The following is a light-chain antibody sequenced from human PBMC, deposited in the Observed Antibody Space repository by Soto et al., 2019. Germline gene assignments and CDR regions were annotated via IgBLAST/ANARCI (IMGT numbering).Light chain of an antibody. CDR2: GAS. V-gene: IGKV3-20*01. CDR1: QSVSSSY. CDR3: QQYGTWT. J-gene: IGKJ1*01. Sequence: EIVLAQSPGTLSLSPGERATLSCKTSQSVSSSYLAWYQQKPGQAPRLLIYGASSRATGIQDRFSGSGSGTDFTLTISRLEPEDFAVYYCQQYGTWTFGQGTKVEIK.